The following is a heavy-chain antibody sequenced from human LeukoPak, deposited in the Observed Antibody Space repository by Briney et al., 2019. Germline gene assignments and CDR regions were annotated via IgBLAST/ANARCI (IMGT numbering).Heavy chain of an antibody. V-gene: IGHV4-4*07. Sequence: PSETLSLTCTVSGGSISSYYWSWIRQPAGKGLEWIGRIYTSGSTNYNPSLKSRVTMSVDTSKNQFSLKLSSVTAADTAVYYCARGEHIVVVTAQSIAGRYDYWGQGTLVTVSS. D-gene: IGHD2-21*02. CDR2: IYTSGST. J-gene: IGHJ4*02. CDR1: GGSISSYY. CDR3: ARGEHIVVVTAQSIAGRYDY.